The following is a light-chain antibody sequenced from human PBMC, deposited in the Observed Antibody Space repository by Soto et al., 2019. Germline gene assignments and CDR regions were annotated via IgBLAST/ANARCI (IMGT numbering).Light chain of an antibody. Sequence: DIVMTQTPLYLPVTPGEPASISCRSSQSLLDSDDGNTYLDWYLQKPGQSPQLMIYTLYYRASGVPDTFSGSGFGTEFTPTISSLQSEDSAIYYCQQYNHWPPITFGPGTRLEIK. CDR1: QSLLDSDDGNTY. J-gene: IGKJ5*01. CDR2: TLY. CDR3: QQYNHWPPIT. V-gene: IGKV2-40*01.